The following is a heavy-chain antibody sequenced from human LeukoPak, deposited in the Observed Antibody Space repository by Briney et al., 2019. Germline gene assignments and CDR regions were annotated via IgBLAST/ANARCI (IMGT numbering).Heavy chain of an antibody. J-gene: IGHJ6*02. Sequence: GGSLRLSCAASGFTFSSYAMHWVRQAPGKGLEWVAVISYDGSNKYYADSVKGRFTISRDNSKNTLYLQMNSLRAEDTAVYYCARDLWENLRAYYGSGSPPGWYGMDVWGQGTTVTVSS. CDR3: ARDLWENLRAYYGSGSPPGWYGMDV. V-gene: IGHV3-30-3*01. CDR2: ISYDGSNK. D-gene: IGHD3-10*01. CDR1: GFTFSSYA.